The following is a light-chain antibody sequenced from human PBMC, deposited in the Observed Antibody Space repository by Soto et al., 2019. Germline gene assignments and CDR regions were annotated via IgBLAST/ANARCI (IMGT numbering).Light chain of an antibody. CDR2: EGS. CDR1: SSDVGSYNL. V-gene: IGLV2-14*02. CDR3: AAWDDSLNVLV. J-gene: IGLJ2*01. Sequence: QSALTQPASVSGSPGQSITISCTGTSSDVGSYNLVSWYQQHPGKAPKLMIYEGSKRPSGVSNRFSGSKSGNTASLAISGLQSDDETQYYCAAWDDSLNVLVFGGGTKLTVL.